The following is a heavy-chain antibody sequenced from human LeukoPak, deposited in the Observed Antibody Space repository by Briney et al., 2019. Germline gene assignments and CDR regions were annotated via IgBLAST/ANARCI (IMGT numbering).Heavy chain of an antibody. D-gene: IGHD5-24*01. CDR2: IKSKTDGGTT. J-gene: IGHJ1*01. Sequence: PGGSLRLSCAASGFTFSSYSMNWVRQAPGQGLEWVGRIKSKTDGGTTDYAAPAKGRFTVSRDDSKSKLYLQMNSLKTKDTAMYFCIGYGYNLLELSQLWGQGTLVTVSS. CDR3: IGYGYNLLELSQL. V-gene: IGHV3-15*07. CDR1: GFTFSSYS.